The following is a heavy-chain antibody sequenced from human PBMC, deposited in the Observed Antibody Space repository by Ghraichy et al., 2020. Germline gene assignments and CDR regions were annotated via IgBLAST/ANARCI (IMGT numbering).Heavy chain of an antibody. D-gene: IGHD3-9*01. V-gene: IGHV3-30*01. Sequence: GGSLRLSCAASGFTFDCYAMHWVRQAPGKGLEWVAVISYDGSNKYYADSVKGRFTISRDNSKNTLYLQMNSLRAEDTAVYYCARGALSQNPNFQHWGQGTLVTVSS. CDR2: ISYDGSNK. J-gene: IGHJ1*01. CDR3: ARGALSQNPNFQH. CDR1: GFTFDCYA.